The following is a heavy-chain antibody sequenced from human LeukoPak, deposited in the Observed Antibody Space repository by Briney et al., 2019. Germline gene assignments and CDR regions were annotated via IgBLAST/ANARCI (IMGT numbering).Heavy chain of an antibody. CDR2: IYYSGST. D-gene: IGHD2-21*01. CDR3: ARDTTYCGGDCYSGYFDY. J-gene: IGHJ4*02. CDR1: GGSISSYY. Sequence: SETLSLTCTVSGGSISSYYWSWIRQPSGKGLEWIGYIYYSGSTNYNPSLKSRVTISVDTSKNQFSLKLSSVTAADTAVYYCARDTTYCGGDCYSGYFDYWGQGTLVTVSS. V-gene: IGHV4-59*01.